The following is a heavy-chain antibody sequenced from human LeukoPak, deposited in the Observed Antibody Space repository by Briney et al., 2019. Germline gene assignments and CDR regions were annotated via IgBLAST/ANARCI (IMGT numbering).Heavy chain of an antibody. J-gene: IGHJ4*02. CDR2: IIPIFGTA. Sequence: SVKVSCKDSGGTFSSYAISWVRQAPGQGLEWMGGIIPIFGTANYAQKFQGRVTITADESTSTAYMELSSLRSEDTAVYYCARDPHPDTAMVYWGQGTLVTVSS. V-gene: IGHV1-69*13. CDR1: GGTFSSYA. D-gene: IGHD5-18*01. CDR3: ARDPHPDTAMVY.